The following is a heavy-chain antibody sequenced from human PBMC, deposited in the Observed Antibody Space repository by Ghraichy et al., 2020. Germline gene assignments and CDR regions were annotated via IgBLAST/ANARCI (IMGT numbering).Heavy chain of an antibody. V-gene: IGHV4-34*01. CDR2: INHSGST. J-gene: IGHJ5*02. CDR3: ATRIGAARQVWFDP. D-gene: IGHD6-6*01. Sequence: SETLSLTCAVYGGSFSGYYWSWIRQPPGKGLEWIGEINHSGSTNYNPSLKSRVTISVDTSKNQFSLKLSSVTAADTAVYYCATRIGAARQVWFDPWGQGTLVTVSS. CDR1: GGSFSGYY.